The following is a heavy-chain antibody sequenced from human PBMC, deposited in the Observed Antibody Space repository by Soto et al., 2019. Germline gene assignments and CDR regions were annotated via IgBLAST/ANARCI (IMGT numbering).Heavy chain of an antibody. CDR3: ARDGYCSSTSCPTNWFDP. CDR1: GYTFTSYG. Sequence: ASVKVSCKASGYTFTSYGISWVRQAPGQGLEWMGWISAYNGNTNYAQKLQGRVTMTTDTSTSTAYMELRSLRSDDTAVYYCARDGYCSSTSCPTNWFDPWGQGTLVTVSS. D-gene: IGHD2-2*03. V-gene: IGHV1-18*01. J-gene: IGHJ5*02. CDR2: ISAYNGNT.